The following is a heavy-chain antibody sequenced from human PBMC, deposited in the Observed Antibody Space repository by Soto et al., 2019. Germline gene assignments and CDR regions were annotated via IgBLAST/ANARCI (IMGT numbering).Heavy chain of an antibody. D-gene: IGHD1-7*01. Sequence: ASVKVSCKASGYTFTNYAMHWVRQAPGQRLEWMGWINPGNGNTKYSQNFQGRVTITRDTSASTAYMELSGLRSEDTAVYYCARFSELADAFDIWGQGTMVTVSS. CDR2: INPGNGNT. V-gene: IGHV1-3*01. CDR1: GYTFTNYA. J-gene: IGHJ3*02. CDR3: ARFSELADAFDI.